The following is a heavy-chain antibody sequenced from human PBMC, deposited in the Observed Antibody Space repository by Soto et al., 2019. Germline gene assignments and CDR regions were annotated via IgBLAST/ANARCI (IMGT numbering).Heavy chain of an antibody. V-gene: IGHV1-8*01. D-gene: IGHD2-8*01. CDR1: GYTFTSYD. J-gene: IGHJ6*03. CDR3: ARGVAHCTNGVCYHTVDYYYYYMDV. CDR2: MNPNSGNT. Sequence: GASVKVSCKASGYTFTSYDINWVRQATGQGLEWMGWMNPNSGNTGYAQKFQGRVTMTRNTSISTAYMELSSLRSEDTAVYYCARGVAHCTNGVCYHTVDYYYYYMDVWGKGTTVTVSS.